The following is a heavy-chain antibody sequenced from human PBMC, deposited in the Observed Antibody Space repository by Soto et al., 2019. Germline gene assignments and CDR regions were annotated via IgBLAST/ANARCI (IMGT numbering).Heavy chain of an antibody. V-gene: IGHV3-74*02. Sequence: EEQLVESGGGLVQPGGSLRLSFVASGFTFARNWMPWVRQAPGRGLVWVARIETDGTTQTYADSVEGRFTISRDNAKNTLYLHMNSLRAEDTAVYYCGRQAALWEKVDFRGHGTPVTVSP. CDR2: IETDGTTQ. J-gene: IGHJ1*01. CDR3: GRQAALWEKVDF. CDR1: GFTFARNW. D-gene: IGHD3-10*01.